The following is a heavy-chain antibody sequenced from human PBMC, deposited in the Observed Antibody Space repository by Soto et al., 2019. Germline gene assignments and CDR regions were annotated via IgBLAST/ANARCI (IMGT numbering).Heavy chain of an antibody. D-gene: IGHD3-22*01. Sequence: GGSLRLSCAASGLTFSNYAMSWVRQAPGKGLEWVSTISGGRGGTCYADSVKGRFTISRDNSKNTLYLQMNSLRAEDTAVYYCASRNYYDSRGYYYLYYFDYWGQGTLVTVSS. CDR3: ASRNYYDSRGYYYLYYFDY. J-gene: IGHJ4*02. CDR2: ISGGRGGT. V-gene: IGHV3-23*01. CDR1: GLTFSNYA.